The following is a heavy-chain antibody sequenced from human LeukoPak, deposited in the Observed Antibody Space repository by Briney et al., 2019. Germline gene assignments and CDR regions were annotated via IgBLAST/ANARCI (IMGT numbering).Heavy chain of an antibody. CDR2: IIPIFGTT. Sequence: SVKVSCKASGGTFSSYAISWVRQAPGQGLEWMGGIIPIFGTTNYAQKFQDRVTITADKSTSTAYMELSSLRSEDTAVYYCARVVGLAGYSSSWYSGYYYYMDVWGKGTTVTISS. V-gene: IGHV1-69*06. J-gene: IGHJ6*03. CDR3: ARVVGLAGYSSSWYSGYYYYMDV. CDR1: GGTFSSYA. D-gene: IGHD6-13*01.